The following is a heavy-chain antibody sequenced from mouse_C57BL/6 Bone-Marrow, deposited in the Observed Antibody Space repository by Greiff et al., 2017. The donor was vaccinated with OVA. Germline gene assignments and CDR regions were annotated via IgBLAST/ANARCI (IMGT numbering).Heavy chain of an antibody. Sequence: EVKLQESVAELVRPGASVKLSCTASGFNIKNTYMHWVKQRPEQGLEWIGRIDPANDSTKYAPKFQGKATMTADTSSTTAYLQLSSLSSEDSAVYGGDRGDVGSSLYAMDDWGQGTSVTVSA. CDR2: IDPANDST. CDR1: GFNIKNTY. J-gene: IGHJ4*01. CDR3: DRGDVGSSLYAMDD. V-gene: IGHV14-3*01. D-gene: IGHD1-1*01.